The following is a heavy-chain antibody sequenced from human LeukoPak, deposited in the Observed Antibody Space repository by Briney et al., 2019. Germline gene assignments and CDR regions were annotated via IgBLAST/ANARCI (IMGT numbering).Heavy chain of an antibody. Sequence: GGSLRLSCAASGFTFSSYWMSWVRQAPGKGLEWVANIKQDGSEEYYVDSVKGRFTISRDNAKNSLYLQMTSLRAEDTAVYYCARDIVVVPAAPFDPWGQGTLVTVSS. CDR1: GFTFSSYW. J-gene: IGHJ5*02. V-gene: IGHV3-7*01. CDR3: ARDIVVVPAAPFDP. D-gene: IGHD2-2*01. CDR2: IKQDGSEE.